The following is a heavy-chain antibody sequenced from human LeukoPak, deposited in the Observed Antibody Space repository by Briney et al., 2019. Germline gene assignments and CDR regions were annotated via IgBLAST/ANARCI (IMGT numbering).Heavy chain of an antibody. J-gene: IGHJ4*02. V-gene: IGHV3-30-3*01. D-gene: IGHD5-18*01. CDR2: ISYDGSNK. CDR3: ARVVDSYGYLGIPD. Sequence: GGSLRLSCAASGFTFSSYAMHWVRQAPGKGLEWVAVISYDGSNKYYADSVKGRFTISRDNSKNTLYLQMNSLRAEDTAVYYCARVVDSYGYLGIPDWGQGTLVTVSS. CDR1: GFTFSSYA.